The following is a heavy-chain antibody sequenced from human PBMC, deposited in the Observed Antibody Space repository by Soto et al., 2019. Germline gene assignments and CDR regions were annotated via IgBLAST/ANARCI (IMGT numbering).Heavy chain of an antibody. D-gene: IGHD2-21*01. CDR2: ISTGGAYM. J-gene: IGHJ4*02. CDR3: ARDIASPGGDYFDS. CDR1: GFTFTNYN. Sequence: EVQLVESGGGLVKAGGSLRLFCTASGFTFTNYNMNWVRQAPRKGLEWVSSISTGGAYMFYADSVKGRFTISRDNAQNSLFLQIDSPRAEDTAVYYCARDIASPGGDYFDSWGQGTLVTVSS. V-gene: IGHV3-21*06.